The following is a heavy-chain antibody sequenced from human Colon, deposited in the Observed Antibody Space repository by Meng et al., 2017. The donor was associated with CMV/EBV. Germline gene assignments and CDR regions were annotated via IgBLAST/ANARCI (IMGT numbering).Heavy chain of an antibody. Sequence: GESLKISCAASGFTFSSYTMTWVRQAPGKGLEWVSRIRGNGGNAAYADSVRDRFTISRDNSQNTLYLQMNSLRAEDTALYYCARGASFGVTAPDSWGQGTLVTVPQ. D-gene: IGHD3-3*01. J-gene: IGHJ4*02. CDR2: IRGNGGNA. CDR3: ARGASFGVTAPDS. CDR1: GFTFSSYT. V-gene: IGHV3-23*01.